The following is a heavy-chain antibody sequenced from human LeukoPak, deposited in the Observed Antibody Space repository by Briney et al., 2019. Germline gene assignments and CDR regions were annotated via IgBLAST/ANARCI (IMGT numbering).Heavy chain of an antibody. D-gene: IGHD3-22*01. CDR1: GYTFTGYY. CDR2: INLNSGGT. V-gene: IGHV1-2*02. J-gene: IGHJ1*01. Sequence: ASVKVSCKASGYTFTGYYMNWVRQAPGQGLEWMGWINLNSGGTKYIQKFQGRVTMARDTSTSTAYMKLSSLRSDDTAVYYCASDNDTRHEHWGQGTLVTVSS. CDR3: ASDNDTRHEH.